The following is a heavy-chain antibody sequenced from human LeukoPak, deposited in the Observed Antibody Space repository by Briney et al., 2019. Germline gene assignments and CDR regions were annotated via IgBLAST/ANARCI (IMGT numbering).Heavy chain of an antibody. CDR3: AKNGQSGFSFDP. CDR1: GGSISSGSYY. Sequence: SETLSLTCTVSGGSISSGSYYWSWIRQPAGTGLEWIGRIFTSGSTNYNPSLKSRVTISVDTSKNQFSLELNSVTAADTAVYYCAKNGQSGFSFDPWGQGTLVTVSS. CDR2: IFTSGST. D-gene: IGHD3-3*01. J-gene: IGHJ5*02. V-gene: IGHV4-61*02.